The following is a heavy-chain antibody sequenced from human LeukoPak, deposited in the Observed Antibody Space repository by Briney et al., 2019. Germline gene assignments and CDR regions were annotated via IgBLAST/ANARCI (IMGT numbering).Heavy chain of an antibody. D-gene: IGHD2-15*01. Sequence: SVKVSCKXSGGTFSSYTISWVRQAPGQGLEWMGRIIPILGIANYAQKFQGRVTITADKSTSTAYMELSSLRSEDTAVYYCARVCSGGSCYVDYWGQRTLVTVSS. V-gene: IGHV1-69*02. CDR1: GGTFSSYT. CDR3: ARVCSGGSCYVDY. J-gene: IGHJ4*02. CDR2: IIPILGIA.